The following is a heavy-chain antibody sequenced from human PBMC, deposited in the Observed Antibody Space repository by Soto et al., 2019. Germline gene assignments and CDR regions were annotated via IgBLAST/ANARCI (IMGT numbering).Heavy chain of an antibody. CDR1: GGPISTSRSY. J-gene: IGHJ5*02. D-gene: IGHD2-21*01. CDR3: ARQPTTGDTDLWFDP. Sequence: SETLSLTCIVSGGPISTSRSYWAWIRQPPGKGLEWLANIFYSGSTFYNPSLASRVSVSVDTSKNEFSLKLRSVTAADTAVYYCARQPTTGDTDLWFDPWGQGTLVTVSS. V-gene: IGHV4-39*01. CDR2: IFYSGST.